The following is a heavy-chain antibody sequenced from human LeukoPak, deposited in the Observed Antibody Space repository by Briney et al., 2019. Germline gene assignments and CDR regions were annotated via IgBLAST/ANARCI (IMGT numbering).Heavy chain of an antibody. CDR2: IIHNSGGT. D-gene: IGHD1-26*01. J-gene: IGHJ4*02. CDR1: GYTFTGYY. V-gene: IGHV1-2*02. CDR3: ARSLVGATPFDY. Sequence: ASVKVSYKASGYTFTGYYMHWVRQAPGPGLEWMGWIIHNSGGTNYAQKFQGRVVTTRDTSISTDYMELSRLRSDDTAVYYCARSLVGATPFDYWGQGTLVTVSS.